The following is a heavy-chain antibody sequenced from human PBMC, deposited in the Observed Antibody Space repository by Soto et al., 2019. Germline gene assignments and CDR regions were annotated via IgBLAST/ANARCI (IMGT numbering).Heavy chain of an antibody. D-gene: IGHD1-7*01. Sequence: VQLVESGGGVVQPGRSLRLSCAASGFTFSSYSMNWVRQAPGKGLEWVSSISSSSSYIYYADSVKGRFTISRDNAKNSLYLQMNSLRAEDTAVYYCAREENWNLSPWGQGTLVTVSS. J-gene: IGHJ5*02. V-gene: IGHV3-21*01. CDR2: ISSSSSYI. CDR1: GFTFSSYS. CDR3: AREENWNLSP.